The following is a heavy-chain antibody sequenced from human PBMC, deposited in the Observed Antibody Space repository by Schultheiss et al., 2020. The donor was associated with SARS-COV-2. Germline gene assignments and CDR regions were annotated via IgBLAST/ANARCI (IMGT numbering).Heavy chain of an antibody. CDR2: ISYDGSNK. CDR1: GFTFSSYG. V-gene: IGHV3-30*12. CDR3: ARDYRGIWSGYSSYYYYYYMDV. D-gene: IGHD3-3*01. Sequence: GGSLRLSCAASGFTFSSYGMHWVRQAPGKGLEWVAVISYDGSNKYYADSVKGRFTISRDNAKNSLYLQMNSLRAEDTAVYYCARDYRGIWSGYSSYYYYYYMDVWGKGTTVTVSS. J-gene: IGHJ6*03.